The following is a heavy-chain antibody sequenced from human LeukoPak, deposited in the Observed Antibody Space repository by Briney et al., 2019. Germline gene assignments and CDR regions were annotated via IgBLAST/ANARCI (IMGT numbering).Heavy chain of an antibody. CDR1: GFTFSNAW. D-gene: IGHD3-16*01. Sequence: GGSLRLSCAASGFTFSNAWMSWVRQAPGKGLEWVGRIKSISAGGTADYAAPVNGRFTLSRDDSKNTVYLQMNNLQTEDTALYYCTTRGDYFDRWGQGTLVTVSS. V-gene: IGHV3-15*01. CDR3: TTRGDYFDR. CDR2: IKSISAGGTA. J-gene: IGHJ4*02.